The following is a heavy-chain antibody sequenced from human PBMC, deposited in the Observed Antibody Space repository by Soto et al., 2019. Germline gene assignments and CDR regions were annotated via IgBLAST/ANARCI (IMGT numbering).Heavy chain of an antibody. CDR3: ARVSSSSRTWFDP. CDR2: IYHDGSA. V-gene: IGHV4-4*02. CDR1: GDSISSDKW. D-gene: IGHD6-6*01. J-gene: IGHJ5*02. Sequence: KSSETLSLTCAVSGDSISSDKWWSWVRQPPGKGLEWIGEIYHDGSANYSPSLKSRVTMSLDKSKNQFSLKLTSVTAADTAFYYCARVSSSSRTWFDPWGQGTLVTVSS.